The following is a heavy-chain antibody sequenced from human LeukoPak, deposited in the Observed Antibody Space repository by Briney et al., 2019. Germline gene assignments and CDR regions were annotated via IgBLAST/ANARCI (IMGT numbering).Heavy chain of an antibody. CDR3: ARDGVADGLYLDS. CDR1: GFTFSHYW. CDR2: INQDGSEK. V-gene: IGHV3-7*01. D-gene: IGHD5-24*01. J-gene: IGHJ4*02. Sequence: GGSLRLSCAPSGFTFSHYWMSWVRQAPGKGLEGVADINQDGSEKYYVDSVKGRFTISRDNAKNSLSLQMNSLRAEDTAVYFCARDGVADGLYLDSWGQGALVTVSS.